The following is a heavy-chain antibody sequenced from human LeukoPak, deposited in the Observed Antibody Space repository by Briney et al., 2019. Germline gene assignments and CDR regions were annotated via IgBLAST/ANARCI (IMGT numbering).Heavy chain of an antibody. CDR1: GGSFSGYY. D-gene: IGHD6-19*01. J-gene: IGHJ4*02. V-gene: IGHV4-34*01. CDR2: INHSGST. Sequence: SETLSLTCALYGGSFSGYYWSRIRQPPGKGLEWSGEINHSGSTNYNPSLKSRVTISVDTSKNQFSLKLSSVTAADTAVYYCASSSSGWTPFDYWGQGTLVTVSS. CDR3: ASSSSGWTPFDY.